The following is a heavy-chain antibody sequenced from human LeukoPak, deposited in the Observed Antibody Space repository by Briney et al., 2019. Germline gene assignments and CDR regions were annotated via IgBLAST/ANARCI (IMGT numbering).Heavy chain of an antibody. CDR1: GDTFSYHS. D-gene: IGHD2-15*01. V-gene: IGHV1-69*06. J-gene: IGHJ4*02. CDR3: ARVQGGLDY. Sequence: SVKVSCKTFGDTFSYHSISWVRQAPGQGLEWMGGIIPIFGTANYAQKFQGRVTITADKSTSTAYMELSSLRSEDTAVYYCARVQGGLDYWGQGTLVTVSS. CDR2: IIPIFGTA.